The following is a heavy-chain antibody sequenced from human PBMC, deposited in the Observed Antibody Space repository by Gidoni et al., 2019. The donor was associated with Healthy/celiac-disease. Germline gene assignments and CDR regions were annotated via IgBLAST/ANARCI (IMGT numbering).Heavy chain of an antibody. Sequence: LVQSGAEVKKPGESLKISCKGSGYRFTSYWIGWVRLMPGKVLEWMGIIYPGDSDTRYSPSFQGQVTISADKSISTAYLQWSSLKASDTAMYYCARPKPGIAAADAFDIWGQGTMVTVSS. CDR1: GYRFTSYW. V-gene: IGHV5-51*01. J-gene: IGHJ3*02. D-gene: IGHD6-13*01. CDR2: IYPGDSDT. CDR3: ARPKPGIAAADAFDI.